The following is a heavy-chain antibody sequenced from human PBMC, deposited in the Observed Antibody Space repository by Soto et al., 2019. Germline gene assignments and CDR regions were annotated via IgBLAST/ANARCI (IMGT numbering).Heavy chain of an antibody. CDR1: GFTFRHYV. CDR3: ARDQLYYNDISGRPLNAFDV. J-gene: IGHJ3*01. CDR2: IGIGSSTT. V-gene: IGHV3-48*01. D-gene: IGHD3-22*01. Sequence: GSLRLSCAASGFTFRHYVINWVRQAPGKGLEWVSYIGIGSSTTYYADSVKGRFTISRDNAKNSLYLQMNSLRAEDTAVYYCARDQLYYNDISGRPLNAFDVWGQGTMVTVSS.